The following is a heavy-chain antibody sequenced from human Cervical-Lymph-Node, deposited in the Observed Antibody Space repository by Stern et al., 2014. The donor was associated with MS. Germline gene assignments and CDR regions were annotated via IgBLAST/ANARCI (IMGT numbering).Heavy chain of an antibody. V-gene: IGHV1-69*01. CDR1: GGSFSSYA. CDR3: TREATANSGTFDF. J-gene: IGHJ4*02. Sequence: VQLVQSGAEMKKPGSSVKVSCKASGGSFSSYAVNWVRQAPGQGPEWMGGIIPMYGAANYAQKFQGRVTLIADESTSTAYMELISLTSEDTAVYYCTREATANSGTFDFWGQGTLVTV. CDR2: IIPMYGAA. D-gene: IGHD1-14*01.